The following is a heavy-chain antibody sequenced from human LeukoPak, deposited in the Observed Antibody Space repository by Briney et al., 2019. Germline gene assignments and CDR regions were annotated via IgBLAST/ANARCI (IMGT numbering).Heavy chain of an antibody. J-gene: IGHJ4*02. V-gene: IGHV4-38-2*01. D-gene: IGHD2-2*01. Sequence: PSETLSLTCAVSGYSISSGYYWGWIRQPPGKGLEWIGSIYHSGSTYYNPSLKSRVTISVDTSKNQFSLKLSSVTAADTAVYYCARHLGYCSSTSCSPYYFDYWGQGTLVTVSS. CDR3: ARHLGYCSSTSCSPYYFDY. CDR1: GYSISSGYY. CDR2: IYHSGST.